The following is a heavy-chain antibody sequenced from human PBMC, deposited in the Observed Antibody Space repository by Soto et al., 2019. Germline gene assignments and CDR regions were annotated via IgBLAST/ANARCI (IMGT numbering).Heavy chain of an antibody. J-gene: IGHJ3*02. V-gene: IGHV3-23*01. CDR3: AKTYMHPAYSSGRFAAFDI. Sequence: EVQLLESGGNLVQPGESLRLSCAASGFTFSSFAMSWVRQAPGKGLEWVSQISSVYDTYYADSVKGRFTISRENSKNTLFLRMNSLRAEDTGVYSCAKTYMHPAYSSGRFAAFDIWGQGTMVTAS. CDR2: ISSVYDT. CDR1: GFTFSSFA. D-gene: IGHD6-19*01.